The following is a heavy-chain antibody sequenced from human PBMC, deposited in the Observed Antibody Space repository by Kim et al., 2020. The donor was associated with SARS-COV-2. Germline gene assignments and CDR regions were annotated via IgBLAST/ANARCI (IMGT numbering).Heavy chain of an antibody. CDR2: ISYDGSNK. CDR1: GFTFSSYG. CDR3: ARDGFGESHLAGVGFDY. D-gene: IGHD3-10*01. V-gene: IGHV3-33*05. Sequence: GGSLRLSCAASGFTFSSYGMHWVRQAPGKGLEWVAVISYDGSNKYYADSVKGRFTISRDNSKNTLYLQMNSLRAEDTAVYYCARDGFGESHLAGVGFDYWGQGTLVTVSS. J-gene: IGHJ4*02.